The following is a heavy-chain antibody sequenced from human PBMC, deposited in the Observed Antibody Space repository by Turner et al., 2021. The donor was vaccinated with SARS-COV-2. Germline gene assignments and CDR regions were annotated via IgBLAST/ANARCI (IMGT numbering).Heavy chain of an antibody. D-gene: IGHD3-22*01. V-gene: IGHV3-30*18. Sequence: QVQLVESGGGVVQPGRSLRLSCAASGFPFSNGMHWVRQAPGKGLESLTVISYDGSNKYYADSVKGRFTISRDNSKNTLYLQMHSLRAEDTAVYYCAKTYNYDSSGYLSAPFDIWGQGTMVTVSS. CDR2: ISYDGSNK. CDR3: AKTYNYDSSGYLSAPFDI. J-gene: IGHJ3*02. CDR1: GFPFSNG.